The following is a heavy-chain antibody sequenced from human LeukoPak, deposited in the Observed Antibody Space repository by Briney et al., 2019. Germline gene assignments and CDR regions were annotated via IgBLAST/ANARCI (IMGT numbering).Heavy chain of an antibody. D-gene: IGHD4-17*01. V-gene: IGHV3-48*03. CDR2: ISSSGSTI. CDR3: ARDLGLSTVTSRGGDY. J-gene: IGHJ4*02. CDR1: GFTFSSYE. Sequence: GGSLRLSCAASGFTFSSYEMNWVRQAPGKGLEGVSYISSSGSTIYYADSVKGRFTISRDNAKNSLYLQMNSLRAEDTAVYYCARDLGLSTVTSRGGDYWGQGTLVTVSS.